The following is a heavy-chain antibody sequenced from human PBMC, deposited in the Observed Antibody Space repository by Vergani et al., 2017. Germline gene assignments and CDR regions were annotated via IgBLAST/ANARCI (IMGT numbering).Heavy chain of an antibody. CDR3: AKDLTGFFYGDYSAPFDY. CDR2: ISYDGSNK. CDR1: GFTFSSYG. Sequence: QVQLVESGGGVVQPGRSLRLSCAASGFTFSSYGMHWVRQAPGKGLEWVAVISYDGSNKYYADSVKGRFTISRDNSKNTLYLQMNSLRAEETAVYYCAKDLTGFFYGDYSAPFDYWGQGTLVTVSS. D-gene: IGHD4-17*01. V-gene: IGHV3-30*18. J-gene: IGHJ4*02.